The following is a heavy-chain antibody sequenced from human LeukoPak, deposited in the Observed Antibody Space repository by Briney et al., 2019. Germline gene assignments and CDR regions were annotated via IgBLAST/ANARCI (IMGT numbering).Heavy chain of an antibody. J-gene: IGHJ5*02. CDR1: GYTFTSYG. CDR3: ARVLWFGELFGNWFDP. CDR2: ISAYNGNT. V-gene: IGHV1-18*01. D-gene: IGHD3-10*01. Sequence: GASVKVSCKASGYTFTSYGISWVRQAPGQGLEWMGWISAYNGNTNYAQKLQGRVTMTTDTSTSTAYMELRSLRSDDTAVYYCARVLWFGELFGNWFDPWGQGTLVTVSS.